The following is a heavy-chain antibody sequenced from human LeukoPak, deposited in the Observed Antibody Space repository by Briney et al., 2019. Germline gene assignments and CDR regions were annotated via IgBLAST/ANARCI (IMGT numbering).Heavy chain of an antibody. Sequence: GGSLRLSCAASGFTFSTYSMNWVRQAPGKGLEWVSSITSSSSYIYYADSVKGRFTISRDNAKNSLYLRMNTLRAEDTAVYYCARFDGSSTSCYTGWFDPWGQGTLVTVSS. CDR1: GFTFSTYS. V-gene: IGHV3-21*01. D-gene: IGHD2-2*02. CDR3: ARFDGSSTSCYTGWFDP. J-gene: IGHJ5*02. CDR2: ITSSSSYI.